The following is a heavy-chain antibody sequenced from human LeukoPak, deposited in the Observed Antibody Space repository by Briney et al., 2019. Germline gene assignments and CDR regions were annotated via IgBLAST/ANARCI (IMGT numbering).Heavy chain of an antibody. J-gene: IGHJ4*02. Sequence: GGSLRLSCAASRFTLSNYWMSWVRQAPGKGLEWVANIKQDGSETYYVDSVKGRFTISRDNAKNSLSLQMNSLRAEDTAVYYCARQRGSGCLDYWGQGILVTVSS. CDR2: IKQDGSET. D-gene: IGHD6-19*01. CDR1: RFTLSNYW. CDR3: ARQRGSGCLDY. V-gene: IGHV3-7*01.